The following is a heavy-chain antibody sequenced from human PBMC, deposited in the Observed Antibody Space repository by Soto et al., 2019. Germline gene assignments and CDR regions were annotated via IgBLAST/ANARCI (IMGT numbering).Heavy chain of an antibody. CDR1: GFTFSSYA. Sequence: EVQLLESGGGLVQPGGSLRLSCAASGFTFSSYAMSWVRQAPGKGLEWVSAISGSGGSTYYADSVKGRLTIPRDNSKNTLYLQMNSLRAEDTAVYYCAKDFGSGVVVAAELDYWGQGTLVTVSS. V-gene: IGHV3-23*01. CDR3: AKDFGSGVVVAAELDY. D-gene: IGHD2-15*01. J-gene: IGHJ4*02. CDR2: ISGSGGST.